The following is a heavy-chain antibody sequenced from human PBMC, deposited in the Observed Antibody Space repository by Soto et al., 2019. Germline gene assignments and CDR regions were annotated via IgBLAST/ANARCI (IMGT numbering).Heavy chain of an antibody. V-gene: IGHV1-69*13. CDR1: RGTFSSYS. CDR3: ARGLRTPYYFDY. D-gene: IGHD3-16*01. Sequence: SVKVSCKASRGTFSSYSISWVRQAPGQGLEWMGGIIPIFGTANYAQKFQGRVTITADESTSTAYMELSSLRSEDTAVYYCARGLRTPYYFDYWGQGTLVTVSS. J-gene: IGHJ4*02. CDR2: IIPIFGTA.